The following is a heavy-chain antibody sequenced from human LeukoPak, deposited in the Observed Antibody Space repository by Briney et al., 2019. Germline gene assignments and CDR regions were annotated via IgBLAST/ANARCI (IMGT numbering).Heavy chain of an antibody. D-gene: IGHD4-17*01. CDR2: ISSSSSYI. V-gene: IGHV3-21*01. CDR1: GFTFTSYS. Sequence: GGSLRLSCAASGFTFTSYSMNWVRQAPGKGLEWVSSISSSSSYIDYADSVKGRFTISRDNAKNSLYLQMNSLTAEDTAVYYCARDYYRDYYFDHWGQGTLVTVSS. J-gene: IGHJ4*02. CDR3: ARDYYRDYYFDH.